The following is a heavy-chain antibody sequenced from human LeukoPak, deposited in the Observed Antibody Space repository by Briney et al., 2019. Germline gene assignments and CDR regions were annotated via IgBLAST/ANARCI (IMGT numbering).Heavy chain of an antibody. D-gene: IGHD5-18*01. CDR2: IYHSGST. Sequence: SETLSLTCTASGYSISSGYYWGWIRQPPGKALEWIGSIYHSGSTYYNPSLKSRVTISVDTSKNQFSLKLSSVTAADTAVYYCARRPPMDTAMVDYWGQGTLVTVSS. CDR1: GYSISSGYY. CDR3: ARRPPMDTAMVDY. J-gene: IGHJ4*02. V-gene: IGHV4-38-2*02.